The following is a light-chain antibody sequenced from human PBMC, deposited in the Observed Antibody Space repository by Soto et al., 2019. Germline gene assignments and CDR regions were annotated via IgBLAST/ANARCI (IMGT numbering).Light chain of an antibody. J-gene: IGKJ1*01. Sequence: DIQITPSPSTLSGSLGDRVTITCRASQTISSWLAWYQQKPGKAPKLLIYDVSSLQSGVPSRFSGSGSGTEFTLTISSLQPDDFATYYCQHYNSYSEAFGQGTKVDIK. V-gene: IGKV1-5*01. CDR2: DVS. CDR1: QTISSW. CDR3: QHYNSYSEA.